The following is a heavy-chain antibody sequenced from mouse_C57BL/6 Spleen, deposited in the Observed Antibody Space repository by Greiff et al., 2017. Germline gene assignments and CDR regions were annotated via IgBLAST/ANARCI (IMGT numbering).Heavy chain of an antibody. Sequence: QVQLKESGAELVKPGASVKMSCKASGYTFTTYPIEWMKQNHGKSLEWIGNFHPYNDDTKYNEKFKGKATLTVEKSSSTVYLELSRLTSDDSAVYYCARGPYYSNYGAMDYWGQGTSVTVSS. J-gene: IGHJ4*01. CDR2: FHPYNDDT. D-gene: IGHD2-5*01. V-gene: IGHV1-47*01. CDR3: ARGPYYSNYGAMDY. CDR1: GYTFTTYP.